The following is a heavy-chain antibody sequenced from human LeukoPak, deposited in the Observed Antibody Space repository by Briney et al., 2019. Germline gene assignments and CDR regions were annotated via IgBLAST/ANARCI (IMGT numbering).Heavy chain of an antibody. CDR3: ARPGYSSGSFDY. Sequence: ASVEVSCKAAGYTLTGYYMHWVRQAPGQGLEWMGRINPNSGGTNYAQKFQGRVTMTRDTSISTAYMELSRLRSDDTAVYYCARPGYSSGSFDYRGQGTLVTVSS. CDR1: GYTLTGYY. V-gene: IGHV1-2*06. D-gene: IGHD6-19*01. J-gene: IGHJ4*02. CDR2: INPNSGGT.